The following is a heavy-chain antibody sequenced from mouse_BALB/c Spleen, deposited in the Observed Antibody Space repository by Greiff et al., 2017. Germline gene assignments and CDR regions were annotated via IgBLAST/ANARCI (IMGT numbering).Heavy chain of an antibody. CDR1: GFNIKDTY. D-gene: IGHD2-3*01. CDR3: ARVYDGYYDAMDY. CDR2: IDPANGNT. V-gene: IGHV14-3*02. J-gene: IGHJ4*01. Sequence: EVQLVESGAELVKPGASVKLSCTASGFNIKDTYMHWVKQRPEQGLEWIGRIDPANGNTKYDPKFQGKATITADTSSNTAYLQLSSLTSEDTAVYYCARVYDGYYDAMDYWGQGTSVTVSS.